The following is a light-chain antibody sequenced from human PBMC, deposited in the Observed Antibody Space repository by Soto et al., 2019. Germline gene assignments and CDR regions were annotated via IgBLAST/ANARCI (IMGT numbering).Light chain of an antibody. CDR2: GVS. J-gene: IGKJ1*01. CDR3: QQYIDSPRT. Sequence: EIILTQSPGTLALSPGDGATLSCRASQTVNRNYLAWYHQRPGQPPRLLIYGVSNRASGVPDRFSDDGSGTEFTLTIGRLDPDDFGVYYCQQYIDSPRTFGQGTRVEVK. V-gene: IGKV3-20*01. CDR1: QTVNRNY.